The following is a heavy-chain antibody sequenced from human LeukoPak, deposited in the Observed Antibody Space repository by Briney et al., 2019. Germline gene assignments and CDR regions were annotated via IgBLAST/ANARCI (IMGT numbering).Heavy chain of an antibody. J-gene: IGHJ6*02. CDR1: GGSFSGYY. V-gene: IGHV4-34*01. Sequence: PSETLSLTCAVYGGSFSGYYWSWIRQPPGKGLEWIGEINHSGSTNYNPSLKSRVTISVDTSKNQFSLKLSSVTAADTAVYYCARAGIAVAGRIYYYYYGMDVWGQGTTVTVSS. D-gene: IGHD6-19*01. CDR2: INHSGST. CDR3: ARAGIAVAGRIYYYYYGMDV.